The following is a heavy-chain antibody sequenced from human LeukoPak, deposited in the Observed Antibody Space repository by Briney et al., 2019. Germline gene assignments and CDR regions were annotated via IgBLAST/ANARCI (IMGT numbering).Heavy chain of an antibody. CDR1: GGSFSGYY. CDR2: INHSGST. Sequence: KTSETLSLTCAVYGGSFSGYYWSWIRQPPGKGLEWIGEINHSGSTNYNPSLKSRVTISVDTSKNQFSLKLSSVTAADTAVYYCARGPPGYCDFWSGYYDYWGQGPWSPPPQ. V-gene: IGHV4-34*01. CDR3: ARGPPGYCDFWSGYYDY. J-gene: IGHJ4*02. D-gene: IGHD3-3*01.